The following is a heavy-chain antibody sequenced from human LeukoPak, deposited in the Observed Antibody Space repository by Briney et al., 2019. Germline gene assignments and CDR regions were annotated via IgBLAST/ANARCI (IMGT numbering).Heavy chain of an antibody. J-gene: IGHJ4*02. Sequence: GGSLRLSCAASGFTFSSYAMHWVRQAPGKGLEWVAVISYDGSNKYYADSVKGRFTISRDNSKNTLYLQMNSLRAEDTAVYYCASARGYSYGYGGDYWGQGTLVTVSS. CDR1: GFTFSSYA. CDR3: ASARGYSYGYGGDY. D-gene: IGHD5-18*01. V-gene: IGHV3-30-3*01. CDR2: ISYDGSNK.